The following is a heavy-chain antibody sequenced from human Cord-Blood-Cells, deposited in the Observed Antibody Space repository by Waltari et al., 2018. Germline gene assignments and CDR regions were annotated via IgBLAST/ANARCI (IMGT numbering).Heavy chain of an antibody. D-gene: IGHD1-7*01. CDR1: GGSISSYY. CDR2: IYYSGTT. V-gene: IGHV4-59*01. Sequence: QVQLQESGPGLVKPSETLSLTCTVSGGSISSYYWSWIRQPTGKGLEWIGYIYYSGTTNSTPSLKILVTISVDTSKNQFSLKLSSVTAADTAVYYCAREVLELRGYYYYYMDVWGKGTTVTVSS. J-gene: IGHJ6*03. CDR3: AREVLELRGYYYYYMDV.